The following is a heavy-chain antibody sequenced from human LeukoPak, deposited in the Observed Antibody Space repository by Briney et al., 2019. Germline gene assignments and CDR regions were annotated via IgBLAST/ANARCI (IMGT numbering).Heavy chain of an antibody. CDR1: GFTFSNYA. D-gene: IGHD3-9*01. J-gene: IGHJ4*02. Sequence: GGSLRLSCAASGFTFSNYAMSWVRQAPGKGLEWVSAISGSGGSAYYADSVKGRFTISRDNSKNTLYLQMNSLRAEDTAVYYCAKDLTIFDWLPKGFDYWGQGTLVTVSS. CDR3: AKDLTIFDWLPKGFDY. CDR2: ISGSGGSA. V-gene: IGHV3-23*01.